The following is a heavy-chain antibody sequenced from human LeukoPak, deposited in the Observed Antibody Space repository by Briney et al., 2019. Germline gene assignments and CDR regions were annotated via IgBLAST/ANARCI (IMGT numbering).Heavy chain of an antibody. J-gene: IGHJ4*02. Sequence: SETLSLTCAVSGGSFSVYYWSWIPQPPGKGLEWIGEVNHLGRTNYNPSLKSRVTMSLDTSKKEVSLKLTSVTAADTAVYYRARGSASGIYPIDYWGQGTLVTVSS. CDR2: VNHLGRT. V-gene: IGHV4-34*01. CDR3: ARGSASGIYPIDY. CDR1: GGSFSVYY. D-gene: IGHD6-19*01.